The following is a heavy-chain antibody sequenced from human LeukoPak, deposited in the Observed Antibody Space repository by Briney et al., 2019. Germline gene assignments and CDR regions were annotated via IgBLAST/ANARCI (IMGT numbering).Heavy chain of an antibody. V-gene: IGHV1-8*01. CDR2: MNPKSGNT. CDR1: GYTFTSYD. CDR3: ARGRSSWYSNWFDP. D-gene: IGHD6-13*01. J-gene: IGHJ5*02. Sequence: ASVKVSCKASGYTFTSYDINWMRQATGQGLEWMGWMNPKSGNTGYAQKFQGSVTMTRNTSISTAYMELSSLRSEDTAVYYCARGRSSWYSNWFDPWGQGTLVTVSS.